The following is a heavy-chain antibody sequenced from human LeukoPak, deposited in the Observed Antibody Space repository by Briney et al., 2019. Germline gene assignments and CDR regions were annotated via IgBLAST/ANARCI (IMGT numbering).Heavy chain of an antibody. CDR1: GGSISSYY. D-gene: IGHD5-24*01. J-gene: IGHJ4*02. CDR2: INHSGST. CDR3: ARGEMATIRDFDY. V-gene: IGHV4-34*01. Sequence: PSETLSLTCTVSGGSISSYYWSWIRQPPGKGLEWIGEINHSGSTNYNPSLKSRVTISVDTSKNQFSLKLSSVTAADTAVYYCARGEMATIRDFDYWGQGTLVTVSS.